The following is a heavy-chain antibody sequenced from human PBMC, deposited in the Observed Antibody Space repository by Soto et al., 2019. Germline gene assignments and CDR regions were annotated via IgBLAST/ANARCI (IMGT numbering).Heavy chain of an antibody. D-gene: IGHD6-25*01. CDR1: GGSISGYF. CDR2: IYYSGTT. Sequence: SETLSLTCTVSGGSISGYFWSWIRQPPGKGLEWIGFIYYSGTTNYNPSLKSRVTISVDTSKSQFSLRLSSVTAADTAVYYCARTIAAAGTNTGAYFNYWGQGALVT. J-gene: IGHJ4*02. V-gene: IGHV4-59*08. CDR3: ARTIAAAGTNTGAYFNY.